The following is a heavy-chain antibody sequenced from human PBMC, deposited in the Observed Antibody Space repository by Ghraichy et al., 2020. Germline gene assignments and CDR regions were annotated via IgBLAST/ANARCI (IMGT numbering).Heavy chain of an antibody. J-gene: IGHJ4*02. Sequence: GGSLRLSCAASGFTFSNYAMHWVRQAPGKGLEWVAVISYDGSNKYYADSVKGRFTISRDNSKNTLYLQMNSLRAEDTAVYYCASGQWLVGGPAFDYWGQGTLVTVSS. CDR2: ISYDGSNK. D-gene: IGHD6-19*01. V-gene: IGHV3-30-3*01. CDR1: GFTFSNYA. CDR3: ASGQWLVGGPAFDY.